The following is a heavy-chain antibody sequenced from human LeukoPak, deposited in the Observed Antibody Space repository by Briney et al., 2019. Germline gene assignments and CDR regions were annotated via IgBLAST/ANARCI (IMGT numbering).Heavy chain of an antibody. CDR3: ATTRAIWFGEADAFDI. J-gene: IGHJ3*02. V-gene: IGHV1-2*02. CDR2: INPNSGGT. CDR1: GYTFTGYY. Sequence: GASVKVSCKASGYTFTGYYMHWVRQAPGQGLEWMGWINPNSGGTNYAQKFQGRVTMTRDTSISTAYMELSRLRSDDTAVYYCATTRAIWFGEADAFDIWGQGTMVTVSS. D-gene: IGHD3-10*01.